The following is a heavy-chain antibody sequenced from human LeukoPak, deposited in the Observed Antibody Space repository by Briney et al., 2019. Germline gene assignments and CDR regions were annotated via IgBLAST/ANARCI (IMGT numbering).Heavy chain of an antibody. V-gene: IGHV3-48*03. J-gene: IGHJ4*02. CDR3: ARDYDYVWGSYRQPPILAY. CDR1: GFTFSSYE. D-gene: IGHD3-16*02. CDR2: ISSSGSTI. Sequence: GGSLRLSCAASGFTFSSYEMNWVRQAPGKGLEWVSYISSSGSTIYYADSVKGRFTISRDNAKNSLYLQMNSLRAEDTAVYYCARDYDYVWGSYRQPPILAYGGQGTRVTVSS.